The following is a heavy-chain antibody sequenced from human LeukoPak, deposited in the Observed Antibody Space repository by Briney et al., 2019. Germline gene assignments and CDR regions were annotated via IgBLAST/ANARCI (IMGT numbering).Heavy chain of an antibody. CDR2: INHSGST. CDR3: ARGNYGSGTQFDY. V-gene: IGHV4-34*01. CDR1: GGSFSGYY. Sequence: PSETLSLTCAVYGGSFSGYYWSWIRQPPGKGLEWIGEINHSGSTNYNPSLKSRVTISVDTSKNQFSLKLSSVTAADTAVYYCARGNYGSGTQFDYWGQGTLVTVSS. J-gene: IGHJ4*02. D-gene: IGHD3-10*01.